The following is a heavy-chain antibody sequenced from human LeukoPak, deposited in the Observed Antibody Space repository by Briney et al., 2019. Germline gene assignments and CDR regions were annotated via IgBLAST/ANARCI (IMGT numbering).Heavy chain of an antibody. D-gene: IGHD6-19*01. CDR3: ARVIYSGWEGELSD. Sequence: GGSLRLSCAASGFTFRGYWMHWVRQAPGKGRVWVSRINRDGSTTIYADSVRGRFTISRDNAKNTLYLQMNSLRAEDTAVYYCARVIYSGWEGELSDWGQGTLVTVSS. CDR2: INRDGSTT. J-gene: IGHJ4*02. V-gene: IGHV3-74*01. CDR1: GFTFRGYW.